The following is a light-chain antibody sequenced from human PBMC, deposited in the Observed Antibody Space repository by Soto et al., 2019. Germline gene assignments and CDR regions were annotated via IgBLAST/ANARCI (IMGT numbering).Light chain of an antibody. J-gene: IGLJ2*01. Sequence: QSALTQPASVSGSPGQSITISCTGTSSDVGGFNSVSWYQQHPGKAPKFMIYDVSNRPSGVSNRFSGSKSGNTASLTISGLQAEDEADYYCSSYTSSSTPYVIFGGGTKLTVL. V-gene: IGLV2-14*03. CDR1: SSDVGGFNS. CDR2: DVS. CDR3: SSYTSSSTPYVI.